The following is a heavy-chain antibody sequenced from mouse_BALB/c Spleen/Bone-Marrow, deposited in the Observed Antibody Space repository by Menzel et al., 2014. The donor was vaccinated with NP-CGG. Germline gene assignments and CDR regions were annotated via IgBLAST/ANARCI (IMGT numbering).Heavy chain of an antibody. CDR3: TRGGNWDDFDY. V-gene: IGHV5-17*02. Sequence: EVKLVESGGGLVQPGGSRKLSCAASGFIFSSFGMHWVRQAPEKGLEWVAYISSGSSTIFYADTVKGRFTISRDNPRNTLFLQTTSLRSEDTAMYYCTRGGNWDDFDYWGQGTTLTVSS. CDR2: ISSGSSTI. J-gene: IGHJ2*01. D-gene: IGHD4-1*01. CDR1: GFIFSSFG.